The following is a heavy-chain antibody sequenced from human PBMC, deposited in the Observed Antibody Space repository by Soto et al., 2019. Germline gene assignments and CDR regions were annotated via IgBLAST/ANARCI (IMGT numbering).Heavy chain of an antibody. CDR1: GFSFSNYA. D-gene: IGHD4-17*01. Sequence: EVQLLESGGGLVQPGGSLRLSCTASGFSFSNYAVTWVRQAPGKGLEWVSSIGGDTSYTYYADSVKGRFTISRDKSKNTVLLQLNSLRADDTAVYLCAKDPNGDYVGAFDSWGQGTLVTVSS. V-gene: IGHV3-23*01. CDR2: IGGDTSYT. J-gene: IGHJ4*02. CDR3: AKDPNGDYVGAFDS.